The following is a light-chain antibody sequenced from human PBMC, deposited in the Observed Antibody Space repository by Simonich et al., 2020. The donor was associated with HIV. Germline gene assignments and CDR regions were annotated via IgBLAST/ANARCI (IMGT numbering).Light chain of an antibody. V-gene: IGLV2-23*01. J-gene: IGLJ2*01. CDR2: EGS. Sequence: QSALTQPASVSGSPGQSITISCTETSSDVGSYNLVSWYQQHPGKAPKLMIYEGSKRPSGVYNRFSGSKSGNMASLTIAGLQAEDEADYYCCSYAGSSTVVFGGGTKLTVL. CDR3: CSYAGSSTVV. CDR1: SSDVGSYNL.